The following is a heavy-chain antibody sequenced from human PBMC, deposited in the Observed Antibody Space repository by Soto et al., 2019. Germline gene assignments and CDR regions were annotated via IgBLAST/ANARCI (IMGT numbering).Heavy chain of an antibody. CDR3: ARAGHYYDSSGYAN. Sequence: QVKLVQSGTEVKKPGASMKVSCKASGYTFATSGISWVRQAPGQGLEWMGWISAYNGNTNYEQKRQDRVTMTTDTSTSTAYLELRSLRSDDTAVYYCARAGHYYDSSGYANWGQGTLVTVSS. J-gene: IGHJ4*02. D-gene: IGHD3-22*01. CDR2: ISAYNGNT. V-gene: IGHV1-18*01. CDR1: GYTFATSG.